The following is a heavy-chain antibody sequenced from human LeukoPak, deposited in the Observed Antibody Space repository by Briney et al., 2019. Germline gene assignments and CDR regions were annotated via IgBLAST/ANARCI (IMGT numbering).Heavy chain of an antibody. Sequence: GGSLGLSCAASGFTLSSYAMSWVRQAPGKGLEWVSASSGSGGSTYYADSVKGRFTISRDNSKNTLYLQMNSLRAEDTAVYYCAKSPRSRSADQLKEDYYMDVWGKGTTVTVSS. CDR1: GFTLSSYA. V-gene: IGHV3-23*01. D-gene: IGHD6-13*01. J-gene: IGHJ6*03. CDR2: SSGSGGST. CDR3: AKSPRSRSADQLKEDYYMDV.